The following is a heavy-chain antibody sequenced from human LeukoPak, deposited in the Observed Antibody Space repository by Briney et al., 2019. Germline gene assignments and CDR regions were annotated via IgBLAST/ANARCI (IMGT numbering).Heavy chain of an antibody. D-gene: IGHD2-2*01. CDR3: ARDQDCSSTSCYPY. V-gene: IGHV4-30-2*01. CDR2: IYHSGST. CDR1: GGSTSSGGYY. J-gene: IGHJ4*02. Sequence: SETLSLTCTVSGGSTSSGGYYWSWIRQPPGKGLEWIGYIYHSGSTYYNPSLKSRVTISVDRSKNQFSLKLSSVTAADTAVYYCARDQDCSSTSCYPYWGQGTLVTVSS.